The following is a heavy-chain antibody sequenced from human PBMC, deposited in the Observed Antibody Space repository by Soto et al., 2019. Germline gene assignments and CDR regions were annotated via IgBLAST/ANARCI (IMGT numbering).Heavy chain of an antibody. Sequence: QVQLQQWGAGLLKPSETLSLTCAVYGGSFNDYAWGWIRQPPGRGLEWIGEINHSGSTNYNPSLKTRVTISLDTSKNQFTLKLSSVTAAAAAVYYCARVSDYWGQGTPVTVSS. CDR2: INHSGST. J-gene: IGHJ4*02. CDR3: ARVSDY. V-gene: IGHV4-34*01. CDR1: GGSFNDYA.